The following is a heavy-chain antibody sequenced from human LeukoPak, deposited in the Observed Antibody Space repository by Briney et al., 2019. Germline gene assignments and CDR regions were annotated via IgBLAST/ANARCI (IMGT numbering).Heavy chain of an antibody. D-gene: IGHD2-21*02. Sequence: GGSLRLSCAASGFTFSSYWMNWARQAPGKGLEWVASINHNGNVNYYVDSVKGRFTISRDNAKNSLYLQMSNLRAEDTAVYYCARDREAYCGGDCYSPLDYWGQGTLVTVSS. CDR1: GFTFSSYW. CDR3: ARDREAYCGGDCYSPLDY. CDR2: INHNGNVN. V-gene: IGHV3-7*01. J-gene: IGHJ4*02.